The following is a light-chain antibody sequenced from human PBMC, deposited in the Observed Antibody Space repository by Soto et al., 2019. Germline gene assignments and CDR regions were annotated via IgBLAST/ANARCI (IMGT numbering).Light chain of an antibody. CDR1: QSVSSSY. CDR3: QQYGSSPLVT. V-gene: IGKV3-20*01. J-gene: IGKJ1*01. CDR2: GAS. Sequence: EIVFTQSPGTLSLSPGERATLSCRASQSVSSSYLAWYQQKPGQAPRLLIYGASSRATGIPDRFSGSGSGTDFTLTISRLEPEDFAVYYCQQYGSSPLVTFGQGTKVDIK.